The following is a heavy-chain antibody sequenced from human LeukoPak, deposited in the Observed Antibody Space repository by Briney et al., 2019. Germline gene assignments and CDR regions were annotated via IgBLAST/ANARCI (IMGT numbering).Heavy chain of an antibody. D-gene: IGHD3-22*01. CDR1: GFTFSSYW. CDR2: INSDGSST. V-gene: IGHV3-74*01. J-gene: IGHJ4*02. CDR3: AKASAMIVVVSKHFDY. Sequence: GGSLRLSCAASGFTFSSYWMHWVRQAPGKGLVWVSRINSDGSSTSYADSVKGRFTISRDNSKNTLYLQMNSLRAEDTAVYYCAKASAMIVVVSKHFDYWGQGTLVTVSS.